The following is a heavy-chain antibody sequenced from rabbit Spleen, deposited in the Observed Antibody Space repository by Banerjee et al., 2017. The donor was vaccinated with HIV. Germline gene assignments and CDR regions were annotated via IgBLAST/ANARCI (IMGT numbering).Heavy chain of an antibody. CDR1: GLDFSGRYW. D-gene: IGHD1-1*01. V-gene: IGHV1S40*01. CDR2: INSGSGNT. J-gene: IGHJ4*01. Sequence: QLLEESGGDLVKPGASLTLTCTASGLDFSGRYWICWGRQAPGKGLELIACINSGSGNTYYASWAKGRFAISKASSTTVTLQRTSLTAADTATYFCARDGGTGDYIDGKFKLWGQGTLVTVS. CDR3: ARDGGTGDYIDGKFKL.